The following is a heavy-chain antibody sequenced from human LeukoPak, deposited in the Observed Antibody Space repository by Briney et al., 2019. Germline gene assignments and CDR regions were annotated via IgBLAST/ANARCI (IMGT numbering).Heavy chain of an antibody. V-gene: IGHV4-59*08. CDR2: IYYSGST. CDR1: GGSISSYY. J-gene: IGHJ4*02. D-gene: IGHD6-19*01. Sequence: SETLSLTCTVSGGSISSYYWSWIRQPPGKGLEWIGYIYYSGSTNYNPSLKSRVTISVDTSKNQFSLKLSSVTAADTAVYYCARHSAAVAGSDYWGQGTLVTVSS. CDR3: ARHSAAVAGSDY.